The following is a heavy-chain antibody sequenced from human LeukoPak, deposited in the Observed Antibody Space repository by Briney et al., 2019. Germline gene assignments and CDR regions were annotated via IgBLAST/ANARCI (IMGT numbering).Heavy chain of an antibody. J-gene: IGHJ4*02. Sequence: GGSLRLSCAASGFTFSSFGMHWVRQAPGKGLEWVGVIWYDGSNKYYADSVKDRFTISRDNSKNTVYLQMNSLRAEDTAVYYCARAYCSSSSCYEDFDYWGQGTLVTVSS. CDR3: ARAYCSSSSCYEDFDY. V-gene: IGHV3-33*01. D-gene: IGHD2-2*01. CDR1: GFTFSSFG. CDR2: IWYDGSNK.